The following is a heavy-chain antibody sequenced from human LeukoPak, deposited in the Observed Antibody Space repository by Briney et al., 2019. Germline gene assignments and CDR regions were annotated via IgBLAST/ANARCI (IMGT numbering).Heavy chain of an antibody. CDR3: ARDRPRYSYGLGEDAFDI. V-gene: IGHV4-39*02. CDR2: IFYSGST. Sequence: SETVSLTCTVSGGSISSGSYYWGWIRQPPGKGLEWIGCIFYSGSTYYNPSLKSRVTISVDTSKNQFSLRLSSVTAADTAVYYCARDRPRYSYGLGEDAFDIWGQGTMVTVSS. CDR1: GGSISSGSYY. D-gene: IGHD5-18*01. J-gene: IGHJ3*02.